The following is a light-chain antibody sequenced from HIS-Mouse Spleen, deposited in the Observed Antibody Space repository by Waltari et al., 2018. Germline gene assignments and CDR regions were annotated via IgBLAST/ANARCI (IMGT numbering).Light chain of an antibody. J-gene: IGLJ2*01. V-gene: IGLV3-10*01. CDR2: EDS. Sequence: SYELTQPPSVSVSPGQTARITRSGDALSKKYAYWYQQKSGQAPLMVIYEDSKRPSGIPERFSGSSSGTMATLTISGAQVEDEADYYCYSTDSSGNHRVFGGGTKLTVL. CDR3: YSTDSSGNHRV. CDR1: ALSKKY.